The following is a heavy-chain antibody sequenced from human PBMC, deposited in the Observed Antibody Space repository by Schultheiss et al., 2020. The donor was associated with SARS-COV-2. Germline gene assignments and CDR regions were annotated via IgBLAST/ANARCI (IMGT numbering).Heavy chain of an antibody. CDR3: ARSPLAYYYYYGMDV. V-gene: IGHV1-2*04. J-gene: IGHJ6*02. CDR2: INPNSGGT. Sequence: QAPGQGLEWMGWINPNSGGTNYAQKFQGWVTMTRDTSISTAYMELSRLRSDDTAVYYCARSPLAYYYYYGMDVWGQGTTVTVSS.